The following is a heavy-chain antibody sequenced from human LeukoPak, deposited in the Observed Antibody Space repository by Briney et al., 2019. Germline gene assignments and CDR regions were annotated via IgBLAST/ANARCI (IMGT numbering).Heavy chain of an antibody. CDR2: IYHSGST. CDR3: ARAVKVAVTTFDYFDY. D-gene: IGHD4-17*01. CDR1: GGSISSGGYS. Sequence: PSETLSLTCTVSGGSISSGGYSWSWLRQPPGKGLEWIGYIYHSGSTYYNPSLKSRVTISVDRSKNQFSLKLSSVTAADTAVYYCARAVKVAVTTFDYFDYWGQGTLVTVSS. V-gene: IGHV4-30-2*01. J-gene: IGHJ4*02.